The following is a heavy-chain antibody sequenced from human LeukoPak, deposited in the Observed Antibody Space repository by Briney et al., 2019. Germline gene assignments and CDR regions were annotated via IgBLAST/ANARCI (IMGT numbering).Heavy chain of an antibody. CDR3: AKDRGYGLTGGFDY. J-gene: IGHJ4*02. Sequence: GGSLRLSCAASGFTFDDYAMHWVRQAPGKGLEWVSGISWNSGSIGYADSVRGRFTISRDNAKNSLYLQMSSLRAEDMALYYCAKDRGYGLTGGFDYWGQGTLVTVSS. V-gene: IGHV3-9*03. D-gene: IGHD7-27*01. CDR2: ISWNSGSI. CDR1: GFTFDDYA.